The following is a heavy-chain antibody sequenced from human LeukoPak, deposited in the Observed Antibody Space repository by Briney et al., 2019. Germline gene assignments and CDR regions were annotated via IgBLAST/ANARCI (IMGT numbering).Heavy chain of an antibody. J-gene: IGHJ6*03. Sequence: SETLSLTCAVYSGSFSGYYWSWIRQAPGKGLEWIGEINHSGSTNYNPSLRTRVTISVDTSKNQFSLKLTSVTVADTAVYYCARDRGEYSGYDPTAQSYYYYYMDVWGKGTTVTVSS. CDR2: INHSGST. D-gene: IGHD5-12*01. CDR1: SGSFSGYY. V-gene: IGHV4-34*01. CDR3: ARDRGEYSGYDPTAQSYYYYYMDV.